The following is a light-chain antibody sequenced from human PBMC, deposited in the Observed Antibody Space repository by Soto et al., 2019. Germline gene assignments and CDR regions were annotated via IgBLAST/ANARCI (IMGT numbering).Light chain of an antibody. CDR1: SGHSTFD. J-gene: IGLJ2*01. V-gene: IGLV4-69*01. Sequence: QLVLTQSPSASASLGASVKLTCTLSSGHSTFDIAWHQQQPEKGPRYLMKVNSDGSHNKGDGIPDRFSGSSSGAERYLIISSLQSEDEADYYCQTWGTGIRVVFGGGTKLTVL. CDR3: QTWGTGIRVV. CDR2: VNSDGSH.